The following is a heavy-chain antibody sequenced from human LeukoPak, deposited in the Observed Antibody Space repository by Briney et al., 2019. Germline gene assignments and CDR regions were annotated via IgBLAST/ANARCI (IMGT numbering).Heavy chain of an antibody. V-gene: IGHV3-74*01. CDR3: ARVIAAAGMFDY. J-gene: IGHJ4*02. CDR2: INSDGDST. D-gene: IGHD6-13*01. Sequence: GGSLRLSCAASGFTFSSYWMHWVRQAPGMGLVWVSRINSDGDSTTYADSVKGRFTISRDNAKNTLYLQMNSLRAEDTALYYCARVIAAAGMFDYWGQGTLVTVSS. CDR1: GFTFSSYW.